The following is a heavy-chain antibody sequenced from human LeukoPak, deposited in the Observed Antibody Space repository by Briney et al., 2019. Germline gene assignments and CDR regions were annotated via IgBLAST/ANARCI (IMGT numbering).Heavy chain of an antibody. Sequence: SETLSLTCTVSGGSISSGDYYWSWIRQPPGKGLEWIGYIYYSGSTYYNPSLKSRVTISVDTSKNQFSLKLSSVTAADTAVYYCLTISTYYDILTGYHYYFDYWGQGTLVTVSS. D-gene: IGHD3-9*01. CDR3: LTISTYYDILTGYHYYFDY. CDR1: GGSISSGDYY. V-gene: IGHV4-30-4*08. CDR2: IYYSGST. J-gene: IGHJ4*02.